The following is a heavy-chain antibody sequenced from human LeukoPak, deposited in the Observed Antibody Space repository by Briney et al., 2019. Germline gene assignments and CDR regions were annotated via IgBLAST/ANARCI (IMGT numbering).Heavy chain of an antibody. J-gene: IGHJ4*02. Sequence: GGSLRLSCAASGFTFSSYSMNWVRQAPGKGLEWVSSISSSSSYIYYADSVKGRSTISRDNAKNSLYLQMNSLRAEDTAVYYCATGALAAAGNYWGQGTLVTVSS. CDR1: GFTFSSYS. CDR3: ATGALAAAGNY. V-gene: IGHV3-21*01. CDR2: ISSSSSYI. D-gene: IGHD6-13*01.